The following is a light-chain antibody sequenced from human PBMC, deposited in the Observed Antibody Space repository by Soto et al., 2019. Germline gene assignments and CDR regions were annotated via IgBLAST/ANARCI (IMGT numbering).Light chain of an antibody. CDR2: SIS. V-gene: IGLV7-43*01. CDR3: LLYYGGAFV. CDR1: TGAVTSGYF. J-gene: IGLJ1*01. Sequence: QAVVTQEPSLTVSPGGTVTLTCASSTGAVTSGYFPNWFQQKPGQAPRALIYSISNKHSWTPARFSGSLLGGKAALTLSGVQPEDEAEYYCLLYYGGAFVFGAGTKVTVL.